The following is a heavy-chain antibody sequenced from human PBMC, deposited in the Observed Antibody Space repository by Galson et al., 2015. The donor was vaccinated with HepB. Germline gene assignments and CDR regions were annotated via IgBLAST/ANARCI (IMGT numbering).Heavy chain of an antibody. CDR1: GFTFTNYG. V-gene: IGHV3-30*18. Sequence: SLRLSCAASGFTFTNYGMHWVRQAPGKGLEWVAVVSHDGNFKDYADSVKGRFTISRDDSKNTLYLQMNRLRVEDTAVYYCAKIASTSYVHPHYFDYWGQGTLVTVPS. J-gene: IGHJ4*02. CDR3: AKIASTSYVHPHYFDY. CDR2: VSHDGNFK. D-gene: IGHD5-18*01.